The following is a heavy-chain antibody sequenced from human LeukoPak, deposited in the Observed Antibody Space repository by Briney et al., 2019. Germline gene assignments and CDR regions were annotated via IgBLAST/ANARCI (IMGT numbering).Heavy chain of an antibody. CDR3: AKDLPERVVVISKAYFDY. CDR1: GFTFSTYA. Sequence: GGSLILSCAASGFTFSTYAITWVRQGPGKGLEWVSAIRPDGDRTYYADSVKGRFTISRDNSKNTLYLQMNSLRAEDTAVYYCAKDLPERVVVISKAYFDYWGQGTLVTVSS. J-gene: IGHJ4*02. D-gene: IGHD3-22*01. CDR2: IRPDGDRT. V-gene: IGHV3-23*01.